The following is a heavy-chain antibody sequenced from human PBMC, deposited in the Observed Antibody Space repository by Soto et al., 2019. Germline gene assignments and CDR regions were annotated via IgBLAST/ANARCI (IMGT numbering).Heavy chain of an antibody. J-gene: IGHJ5*02. CDR2: IYYSGST. D-gene: IGHD4-17*01. Sequence: SETLSLTCTVSGGSISSYYWSWVRQPPGKGLEWIAYIYYSGSTNYSHTLKSRVTISVDRSKNQFSLKLSSVTAADTAVYYCASGLDRWGQGTLVTVSS. V-gene: IGHV4-59*12. CDR1: GGSISSYY. CDR3: ASGLDR.